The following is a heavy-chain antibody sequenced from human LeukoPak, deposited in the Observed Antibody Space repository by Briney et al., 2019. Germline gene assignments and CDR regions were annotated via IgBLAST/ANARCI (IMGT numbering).Heavy chain of an antibody. Sequence: ASVKVSCKTSGYTVTGYYMHWVRQAPGQGLEWVGWIKPNSSVTNYAQRFQGRVTMTRDTSISAAYMELRWLTSDDTAVYYCARERGGNSPFDSWGQGTLVTVSS. V-gene: IGHV1-2*02. CDR1: GYTVTGYY. CDR3: ARERGGNSPFDS. D-gene: IGHD4-23*01. J-gene: IGHJ4*02. CDR2: IKPNSSVT.